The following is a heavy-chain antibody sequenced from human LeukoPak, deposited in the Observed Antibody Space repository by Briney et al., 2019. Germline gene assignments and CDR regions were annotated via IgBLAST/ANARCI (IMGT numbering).Heavy chain of an antibody. J-gene: IGHJ4*02. V-gene: IGHV3-64*02. Sequence: GGSLRLSCAASGFTFSSYAMHWVRQAPGKGLEYVSTISTNGGNTHYAGSVKGRITISRDNSKNTLYLQMGSLTAEDMAVYYCARGYCSGGSCYYFDYWGQGTLVTVSS. CDR3: ARGYCSGGSCYYFDY. CDR2: ISTNGGNT. CDR1: GFTFSSYA. D-gene: IGHD2-15*01.